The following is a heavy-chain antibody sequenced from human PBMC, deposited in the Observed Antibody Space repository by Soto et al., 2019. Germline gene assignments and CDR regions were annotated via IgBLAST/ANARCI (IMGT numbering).Heavy chain of an antibody. CDR3: ARGGVLRYFDWQTPFGNWFDP. Sequence: SETLSLTCAVYGGSFSGYYWSWIRQPPGKGLEWIGEINHSGSTNYNPSLKSRVTISVDTSKNQFSLKLSSVTAADTAVYYCARGGVLRYFDWQTPFGNWFDPWDQGTLVTVSS. CDR1: GGSFSGYY. J-gene: IGHJ5*02. D-gene: IGHD3-9*01. CDR2: INHSGST. V-gene: IGHV4-34*01.